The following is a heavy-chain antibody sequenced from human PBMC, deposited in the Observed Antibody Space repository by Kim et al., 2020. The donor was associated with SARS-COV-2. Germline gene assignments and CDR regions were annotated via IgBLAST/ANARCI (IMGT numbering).Heavy chain of an antibody. CDR1: GGSISSYY. D-gene: IGHD6-19*01. Sequence: SETLSLTCTVSGGSISSYYWSWIRQPPGKGLEWIGYIYYSGSTNYNPSLKSRVTISVETSKNQFSLKLSSVTAADTAVYYCARGEWLAPGWFDPWGQGTLVTVSS. CDR3: ARGEWLAPGWFDP. V-gene: IGHV4-59*01. J-gene: IGHJ5*02. CDR2: IYYSGST.